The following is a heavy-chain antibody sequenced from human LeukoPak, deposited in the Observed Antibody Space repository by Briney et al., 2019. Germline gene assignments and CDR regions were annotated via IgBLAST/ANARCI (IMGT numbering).Heavy chain of an antibody. J-gene: IGHJ5*02. CDR2: IKYDGSEK. Sequence: GGSLRLSCAASGFTFSNYWMSWVRQAPGKGLEWLAHIKYDGSEKYYVDSVKGRFTISRDNPKNSLYLQMNSLRAEDTAGYYCTRDQTWGQGTLVTVSS. V-gene: IGHV3-7*01. CDR1: GFTFSNYW. CDR3: TRDQT.